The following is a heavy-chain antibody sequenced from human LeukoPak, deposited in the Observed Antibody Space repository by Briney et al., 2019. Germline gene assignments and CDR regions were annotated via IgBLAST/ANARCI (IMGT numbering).Heavy chain of an antibody. Sequence: SETLSLTCAVYGGSFSGYYWSWIRQPPGKGLEWIGEINHSGSTNYNPSLKSRVTISVDTSKNQFSLKLSSVTAADTAVYYCARTPTYHYDSSGLFDYWGQGTLVTVSS. J-gene: IGHJ4*02. V-gene: IGHV4-34*01. CDR3: ARTPTYHYDSSGLFDY. D-gene: IGHD3-22*01. CDR2: INHSGST. CDR1: GGSFSGYY.